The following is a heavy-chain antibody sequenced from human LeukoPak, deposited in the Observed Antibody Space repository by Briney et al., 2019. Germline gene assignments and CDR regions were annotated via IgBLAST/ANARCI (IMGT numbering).Heavy chain of an antibody. V-gene: IGHV4-39*07. CDR2: IYYSGST. CDR3: ARDSESYYYDSSGLSAFDI. J-gene: IGHJ3*02. Sequence: SETLSLTCTVSGGSISSSSYYWGWIRQPPGKGLEWIGSIYYSGSTYYNPSLKSRVTISVDTSKNQFSLKLSSVTAADTAVYYCARDSESYYYDSSGLSAFDIWGQGTMVTVSS. CDR1: GGSISSSSYY. D-gene: IGHD3-22*01.